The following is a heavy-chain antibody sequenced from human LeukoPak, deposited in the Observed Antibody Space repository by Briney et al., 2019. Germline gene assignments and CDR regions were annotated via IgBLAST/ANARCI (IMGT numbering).Heavy chain of an antibody. D-gene: IGHD3-22*01. Sequence: SVKVSCKASGGTFSSYAISWVRQAPGQGLEWMGGIIPIFGTANYAQKFQGRVTITTDESTSTAYMELSSLRSEDTAVYYCARDSDYYYVSSGYYGPWFDPWGQGTLVTVSS. CDR2: IIPIFGTA. J-gene: IGHJ5*02. CDR1: GGTFSSYA. CDR3: ARDSDYYYVSSGYYGPWFDP. V-gene: IGHV1-69*05.